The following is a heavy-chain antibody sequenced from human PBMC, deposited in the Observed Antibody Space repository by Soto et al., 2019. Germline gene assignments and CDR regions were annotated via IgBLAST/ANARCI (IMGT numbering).Heavy chain of an antibody. V-gene: IGHV3-23*01. CDR3: ARDVGLDSDDFFAY. D-gene: IGHD3-9*01. CDR2: IRGDGGQT. J-gene: IGHJ4*02. Sequence: GGSLRLSCTASGFTFSSYGMGWVRQSPGKGLQWVSTIRGDGGQTHYTDSVKGRFSISRDNSKNTVYLQMDSLRAEDTAMYFCARDVGLDSDDFFAYWGQGTQVTVSS. CDR1: GFTFSSYG.